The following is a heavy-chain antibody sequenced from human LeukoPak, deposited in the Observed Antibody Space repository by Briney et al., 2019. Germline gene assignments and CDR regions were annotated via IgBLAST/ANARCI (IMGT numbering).Heavy chain of an antibody. V-gene: IGHV4-59*01. Sequence: SETLSLTCTVSGGSISSDYWSWVRQPPGKGVERIGYIYYSGSAKYNTSLTSRVTISVATSRNHFSLKLSSVTAADTAVYYCARGGTMVAYYDFWSGTRGFDYWGQGTLVSVSS. CDR2: IYYSGSA. D-gene: IGHD3-3*01. CDR3: ARGGTMVAYYDFWSGTRGFDY. CDR1: GGSISSDY. J-gene: IGHJ4*02.